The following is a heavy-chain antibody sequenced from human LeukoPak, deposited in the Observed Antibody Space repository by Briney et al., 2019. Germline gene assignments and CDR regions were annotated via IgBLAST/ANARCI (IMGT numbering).Heavy chain of an antibody. Sequence: GGSLRLSCAASGFTFSSYGMHWVRQAPGKGLEWVAVISYDGSNKYYADSVKGRFTISRDNSKNTLYLQMNSLRAEDTAVYYCLPDWFDPWGQGTLVTVSS. CDR3: LPDWFDP. CDR1: GFTFSSYG. V-gene: IGHV3-30*03. CDR2: ISYDGSNK. J-gene: IGHJ5*02.